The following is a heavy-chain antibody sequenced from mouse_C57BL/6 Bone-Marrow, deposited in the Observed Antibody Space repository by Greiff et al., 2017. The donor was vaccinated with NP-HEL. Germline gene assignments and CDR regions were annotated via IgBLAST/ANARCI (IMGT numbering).Heavy chain of an antibody. CDR2: ISNGGGST. D-gene: IGHD1-1*01. CDR1: GFTFSDYY. V-gene: IGHV5-12*01. CDR3: ARQGITTVVAGAMDY. J-gene: IGHJ4*01. Sequence: EVKLVESGGGLVQPGGSLKLSCAASGFTFSDYYMYWVRQTPEKRLEWVAYISNGGGSTYYPDTVKGRFTITRDNANNTLYLQMSRRKSEETAMYYCARQGITTVVAGAMDYWGQGTSVTVSS.